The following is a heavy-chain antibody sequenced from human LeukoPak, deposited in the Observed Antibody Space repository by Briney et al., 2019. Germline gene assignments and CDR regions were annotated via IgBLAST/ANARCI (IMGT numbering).Heavy chain of an antibody. J-gene: IGHJ6*03. D-gene: IGHD3-3*01. CDR1: RYTFTDYH. Sequence: ASVKVSCKASRYTFTDYHMHWVRQAPGQGLEWMGRINPDSGDTHYAQKFQGRVTMTKNTSISTAYMELSSLRSEDTALYYCARAPTWSSTSYNYYYMDVWGKGTTVTISS. CDR2: INPDSGDT. V-gene: IGHV1-2*02. CDR3: ARAPTWSSTSYNYYYMDV.